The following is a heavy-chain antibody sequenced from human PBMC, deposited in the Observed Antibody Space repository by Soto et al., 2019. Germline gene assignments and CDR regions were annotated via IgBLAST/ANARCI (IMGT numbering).Heavy chain of an antibody. CDR1: GYTFTSYA. Sequence: QVQLVQSGAEVKKPGASVKVSCKASGYTFTSYAMHWVRQAPGQRLEWMGWINAGNGNTKYSQKFQGRVTITGDTSARTAYMELSCLRSEDRAVYYCARVNYYASSGYYFPSYFDYWGQGTLVIVSS. V-gene: IGHV1-3*01. J-gene: IGHJ4*02. CDR2: INAGNGNT. CDR3: ARVNYYASSGYYFPSYFDY. D-gene: IGHD3-22*01.